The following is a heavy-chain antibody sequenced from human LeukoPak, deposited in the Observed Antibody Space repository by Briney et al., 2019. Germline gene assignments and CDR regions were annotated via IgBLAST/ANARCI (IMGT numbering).Heavy chain of an antibody. J-gene: IGHJ4*02. CDR3: ARDARESVVVDF. V-gene: IGHV1-18*01. CDR2: ISAYNGDV. CDR1: GYTFTSYG. Sequence: VASVKVSCKASGYTFTSYGISWVRQAPGQGPEWMGGISAYNGDVNYARKFQGRVTMTTDTSTSTAYMELRSLRSDDTAVYYCARDARESVVVDFWGQGTLVTVSS. D-gene: IGHD2-15*01.